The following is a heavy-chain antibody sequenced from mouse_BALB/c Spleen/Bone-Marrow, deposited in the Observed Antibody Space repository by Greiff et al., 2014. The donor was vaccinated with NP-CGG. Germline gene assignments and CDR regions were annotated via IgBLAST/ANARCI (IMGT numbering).Heavy chain of an antibody. Sequence: DVQLVESGGGLVKPGESLKFSCAASGITVSSYTMSWVCQTPEKRLEWVASITGGGTTYYPDSVKGRFTISRDNARNILYLQVSSLRSEDTAIYYCARHYGYVDAMDYWGQGTSVTISS. V-gene: IGHV5-6-5*01. CDR1: GITVSSYT. CDR3: ARHYGYVDAMDY. J-gene: IGHJ4*01. CDR2: ITGGGTT. D-gene: IGHD1-2*01.